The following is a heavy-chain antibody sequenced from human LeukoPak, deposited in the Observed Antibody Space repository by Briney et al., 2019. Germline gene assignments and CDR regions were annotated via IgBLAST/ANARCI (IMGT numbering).Heavy chain of an antibody. V-gene: IGHV3-23*01. Sequence: GGSLRLSCAASGFTFSSYAMSWVRQAPGKGLEWVSAISGSGGSTYYADSAKGRLTISRDNSKNTLYLQMNSLRAEDTAVYYCAKDLDRITMVRGGRIFDYWGQGTLVTVSS. CDR3: AKDLDRITMVRGGRIFDY. J-gene: IGHJ4*02. D-gene: IGHD3-10*01. CDR1: GFTFSSYA. CDR2: ISGSGGST.